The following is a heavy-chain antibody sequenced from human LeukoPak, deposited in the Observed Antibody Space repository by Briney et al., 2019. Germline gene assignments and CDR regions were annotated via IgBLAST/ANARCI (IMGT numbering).Heavy chain of an antibody. CDR3: AREGYYDSSGYYGFDY. Sequence: GGSLRLSCAASGFTFSSYEMNWVRQAPGKGLEWVSYISGSGNPISYADSVKGRFTISRDNAKNSLYLQMNGLRAEDTAVYYCAREGYYDSSGYYGFDYWGQGTLVTVSS. V-gene: IGHV3-48*03. CDR2: ISGSGNPI. D-gene: IGHD3-22*01. CDR1: GFTFSSYE. J-gene: IGHJ4*02.